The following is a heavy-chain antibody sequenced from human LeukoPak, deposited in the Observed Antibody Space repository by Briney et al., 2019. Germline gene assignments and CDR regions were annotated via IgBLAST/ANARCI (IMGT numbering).Heavy chain of an antibody. CDR3: ARLCSGGSCYGTFDI. CDR1: GLTFSDYS. CDR2: IYDSGST. V-gene: IGHV4-34*01. D-gene: IGHD2-15*01. J-gene: IGHJ3*02. Sequence: DSLRPSCAASGLTFSDYSMSWVRQAPGNGLEWIGEIYDSGSTNYHPSLNSRVTLSVDKSKNQFSLKLSSVTAADTAVYYCARLCSGGSCYGTFDIWGQGTMVTVSS.